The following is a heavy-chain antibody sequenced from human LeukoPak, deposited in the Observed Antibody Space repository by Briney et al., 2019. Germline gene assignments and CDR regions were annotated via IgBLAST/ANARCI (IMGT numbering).Heavy chain of an antibody. CDR2: LSSNSYYI. Sequence: GGSLRLSCATSGFTFSRYTMNWVRQAPGKGLEWVSSLSSNSYYIYYADSVKGRFTISRDNAKNTVYLQMNSLRAEDTAVYYCARGKYGGYFIDYWGQGTLVTVSS. J-gene: IGHJ4*02. D-gene: IGHD5-12*01. CDR1: GFTFSRYT. V-gene: IGHV3-21*01. CDR3: ARGKYGGYFIDY.